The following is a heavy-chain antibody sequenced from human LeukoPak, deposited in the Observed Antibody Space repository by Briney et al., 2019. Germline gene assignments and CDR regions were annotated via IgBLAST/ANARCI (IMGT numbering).Heavy chain of an antibody. J-gene: IGHJ4*02. D-gene: IGHD1-26*01. CDR1: GFTFSSFS. Sequence: PGGSLRLSRAASGFTFSSFSMNWVRQAPGKGLEWVSYISSSSSTIYYADSVQGRFTISRDNAKNSLYLQMNSLRCEDTAVYYCARDLTSGAYTFDYWGQGNLVTVSS. CDR2: ISSSSSTI. V-gene: IGHV3-48*01. CDR3: ARDLTSGAYTFDY.